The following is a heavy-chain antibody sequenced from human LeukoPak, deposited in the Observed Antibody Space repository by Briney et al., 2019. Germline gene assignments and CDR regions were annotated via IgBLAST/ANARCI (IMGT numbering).Heavy chain of an antibody. V-gene: IGHV3-23*01. D-gene: IGHD1-26*01. CDR3: AKGELSESYGDYFDY. J-gene: IGHJ4*02. Sequence: GGSLRLSCAASGFTFSSYAMSWVRQAPGKGLEWVSAISGSGGSTYYADSVKGRFTISRDNSKNTLYLQMNSLRAEDTAVYYCAKGELSESYGDYFDYWGQGTLVTVSS. CDR2: ISGSGGST. CDR1: GFTFSSYA.